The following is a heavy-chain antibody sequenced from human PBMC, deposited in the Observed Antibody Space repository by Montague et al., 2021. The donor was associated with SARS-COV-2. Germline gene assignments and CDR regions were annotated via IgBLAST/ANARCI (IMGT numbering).Heavy chain of an antibody. CDR3: ARIFCGGDCDGSGVFDI. D-gene: IGHD2-21*02. Sequence: TLSLTCTVSGYSIDSGGYFWSWIRQPPGKGLEWIGSIYYSGSADYNPSLESRVSISVDRSKNQFSLKLSSVTAADTAVYYCARIFCGGDCDGSGVFDIWGQGTMVTVSS. V-gene: IGHV4-31*03. J-gene: IGHJ3*02. CDR2: IYYSGSA. CDR1: GYSIDSGGYF.